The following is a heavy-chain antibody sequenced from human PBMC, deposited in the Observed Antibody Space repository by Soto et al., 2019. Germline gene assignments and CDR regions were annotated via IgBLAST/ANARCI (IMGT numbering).Heavy chain of an antibody. J-gene: IGHJ4*02. CDR2: RKQDGSEK. Sequence: EVQLVESGGGLVQPGGSLRLFCAASGFTFSSYWMSWVRQAPGKGLEWVANRKQDGSEKYYVDSGKGRFTISRDNGKDSLYLQMNSLRAADTAVYYCARDPYGGYGYWGQGTLVTVSS. CDR1: GFTFSSYW. V-gene: IGHV3-7*01. D-gene: IGHD5-12*01. CDR3: ARDPYGGYGY.